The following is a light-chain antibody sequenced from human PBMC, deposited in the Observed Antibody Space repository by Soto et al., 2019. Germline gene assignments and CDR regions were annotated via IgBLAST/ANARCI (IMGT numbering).Light chain of an antibody. J-gene: IGLJ2*01. CDR1: SSDVGGHNY. CDR3: SSYTSSTTLDVV. Sequence: QSALTQPASVSGSPGQSITISCTGTSSDVGGHNYVSWYQQHPGTAPKLMIYEVTNRPSGVSNRFSGSKSGNTASLTLSGLQAEDEAEYYCSSYTSSTTLDVVFGGGTKLTVL. V-gene: IGLV2-14*01. CDR2: EVT.